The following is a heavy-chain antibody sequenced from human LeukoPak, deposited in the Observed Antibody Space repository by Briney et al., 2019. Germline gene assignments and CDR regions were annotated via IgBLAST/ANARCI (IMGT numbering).Heavy chain of an antibody. CDR1: GFAFSSYA. V-gene: IGHV3-69-1*01. D-gene: IGHD2-2*01. CDR3: GREDCNNVRCYGASDA. CDR2: ISSNNNI. Sequence: PGGSLRLSCVGSGFAFSSYAMNWVRQAPGKGLEWVSSISSNNNIYYADSVKGRFTISRDNAKNSLSLQMNSLRGEDTAVYYCGREDCNNVRCYGASDAWGQGTLVTVSS. J-gene: IGHJ5*02.